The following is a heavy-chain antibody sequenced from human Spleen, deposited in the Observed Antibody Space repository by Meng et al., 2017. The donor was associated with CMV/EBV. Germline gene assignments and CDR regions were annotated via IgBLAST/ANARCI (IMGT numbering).Heavy chain of an antibody. CDR1: GGSISSYY. D-gene: IGHD1-1*01. CDR2: IYYSGST. CDR3: ARFSATGAYYYGMDV. V-gene: IGHV4-59*01. J-gene: IGHJ6*02. Sequence: LRLSCTVSGGSISSYYWSWIRQPPGKGLEWIGYIYYSGSTNYNPSLKSRVTISVDTSKNQFSLRLSSVTTADTAVYFCARFSATGAYYYGMDVWGQGTTVTVSS.